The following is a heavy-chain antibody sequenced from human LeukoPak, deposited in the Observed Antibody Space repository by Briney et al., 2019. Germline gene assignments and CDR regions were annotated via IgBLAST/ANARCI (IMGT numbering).Heavy chain of an antibody. V-gene: IGHV3-11*05. J-gene: IGHJ3*02. CDR1: GFTFSDYY. D-gene: IGHD3/OR15-3a*01. Sequence: GGSLRLSCAASGFTFSDYYMSWIRQAPGKGLEWVSYISSSSSYTDYTDSVKGRFTISRDNAKNSLYLQMNSPRTEDTAVYYCTRGKDSDIWGQGTMVTVSS. CDR3: TRGKDSDI. CDR2: ISSSSSYT.